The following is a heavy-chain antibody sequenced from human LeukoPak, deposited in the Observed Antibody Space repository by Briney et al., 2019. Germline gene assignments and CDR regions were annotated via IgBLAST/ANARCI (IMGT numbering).Heavy chain of an antibody. CDR3: ARHGVGATGDAFDI. D-gene: IGHD1-26*01. CDR1: GGTFSSYA. CDR2: IIPIFGTA. Sequence: SVMVSCKASGGTFSSYAISWVRQAPGQGLEWMGGIIPIFGTANYAQKFQGRVTITADESTSTAYMELSSLRSEDTAVYYCARHGVGATGDAFDIWGQGTMVTVSS. V-gene: IGHV1-69*13. J-gene: IGHJ3*02.